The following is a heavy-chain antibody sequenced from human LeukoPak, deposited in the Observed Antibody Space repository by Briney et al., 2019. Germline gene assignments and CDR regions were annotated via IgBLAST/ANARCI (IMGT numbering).Heavy chain of an antibody. D-gene: IGHD3-9*01. CDR1: GFTFDDYA. J-gene: IGHJ4*02. CDR3: ARDRYDILTGYYFFDY. Sequence: GGSLRLSCAASGFTFDDYAMHWVRHAPGKGLEWVSLISGDGGSTYYADSVKGRFTISRDNSKNTLYLQMNSLRAEDTAVYYCARDRYDILTGYYFFDYWGQGTLVTVSS. V-gene: IGHV3-43*02. CDR2: ISGDGGST.